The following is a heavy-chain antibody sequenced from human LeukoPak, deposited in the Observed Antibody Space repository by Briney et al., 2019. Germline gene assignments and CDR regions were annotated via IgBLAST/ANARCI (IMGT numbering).Heavy chain of an antibody. CDR1: GFTFSSYW. D-gene: IGHD2-15*01. Sequence: GGSLRLSCAASGFTFSSYWMSWVRQAPGKGLEWVANIKQDGSEKYYVDSVKGRFTISRDNAKNSLYLQMNSLRAEDTAVYYCARISLGYCSGGSCPPEINWFGPWGQGTLVTVSS. V-gene: IGHV3-7*01. CDR3: ARISLGYCSGGSCPPEINWFGP. J-gene: IGHJ5*02. CDR2: IKQDGSEK.